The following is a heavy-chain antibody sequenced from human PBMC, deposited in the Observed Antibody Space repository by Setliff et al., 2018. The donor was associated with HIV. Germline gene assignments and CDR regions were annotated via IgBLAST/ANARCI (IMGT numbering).Heavy chain of an antibody. CDR2: ISARGETT. CDR1: GFSFSSYA. V-gene: IGHV3-23*01. J-gene: IGHJ5*01. CDR3: AKEPVLQFSLKWFES. D-gene: IGHD3-3*01. Sequence: GESLKIYCAASGFSFSSYAMSWVRQAPGKGLEWVAVISARGETTYYADSVKGRFTISRDNPKNTLYLQMNSLRAEDTARYYCAKEPVLQFSLKWFESWGQGTQVTVSS.